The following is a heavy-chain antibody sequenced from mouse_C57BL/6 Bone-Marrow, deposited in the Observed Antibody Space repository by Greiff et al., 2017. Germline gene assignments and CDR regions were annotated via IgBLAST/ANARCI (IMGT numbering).Heavy chain of an antibody. CDR2: IYPGSGNT. J-gene: IGHJ2*01. Sequence: QVQLKESGAELVRPGASVQLSCKASGYTFTDYYINWVKQRPGQGLEWIARIYPGSGNTYYNEKFKGKATLTAEKSSSTAYMQLSSLTSEDSAVYFCARYDYDGFDYWGQGTTLTVSS. V-gene: IGHV1-76*01. CDR1: GYTFTDYY. D-gene: IGHD2-4*01. CDR3: ARYDYDGFDY.